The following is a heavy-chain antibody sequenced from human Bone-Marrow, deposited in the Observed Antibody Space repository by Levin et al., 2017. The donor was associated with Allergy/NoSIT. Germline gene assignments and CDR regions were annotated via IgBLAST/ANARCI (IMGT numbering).Heavy chain of an antibody. V-gene: IGHV3-13*04. D-gene: IGHD2-2*01. J-gene: IGHJ4*02. CDR2: IGTAADS. CDR1: GFTFSSYD. CDR3: ARVALPRYCTSTSCSDSGYYLGY. Sequence: GESLKISCAASGFTFSSYDMHWVRQATGRGLEWVSAIGTAADSYYSGSVKGRFTVSRDNAKNSFYLQMNSLRAGDTAVYYCARVALPRYCTSTSCSDSGYYLGYLGQGTLVTVPS.